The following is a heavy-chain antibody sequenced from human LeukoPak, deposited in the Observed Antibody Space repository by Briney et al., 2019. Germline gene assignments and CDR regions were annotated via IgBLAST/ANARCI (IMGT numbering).Heavy chain of an antibody. V-gene: IGHV3-23*01. Sequence: GGSLSLSCAASGLTFSSYAMSWVRQAPGKGLEWVSAISGSGGSTYCADSVKGRFTISRDNSKNTLYLQMNSLRAEDTAVYYCAKDYSSGTTDYWGQGTLVTVSS. CDR3: AKDYSSGTTDY. CDR1: GLTFSSYA. CDR2: ISGSGGST. D-gene: IGHD3-10*01. J-gene: IGHJ4*02.